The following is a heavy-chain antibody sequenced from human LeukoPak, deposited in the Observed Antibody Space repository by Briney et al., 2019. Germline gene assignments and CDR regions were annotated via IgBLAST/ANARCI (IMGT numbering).Heavy chain of an antibody. Sequence: ASVKVSCKASGYTFTSYYMHWVRQAPGQGLEWMGIINPSGGSTSYAQKFQGRVTMTRDTSTGTVYMELSSLRSEDTAVYYCARDSVRGEMVIGHFSLDLDYWGQGTLVTASS. CDR3: ARDSVRGEMVIGHFSLDLDY. CDR1: GYTFTSYY. J-gene: IGHJ4*02. V-gene: IGHV1-46*01. D-gene: IGHD2-21*01. CDR2: INPSGGST.